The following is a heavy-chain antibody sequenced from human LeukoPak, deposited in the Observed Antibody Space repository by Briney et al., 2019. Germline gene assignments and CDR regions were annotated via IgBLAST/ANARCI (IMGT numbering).Heavy chain of an antibody. CDR2: IYYTGST. V-gene: IGHV4-59*08. J-gene: IGHJ3*02. CDR1: GGSINTYY. CDR3: ARAGVGRGDDAFDI. Sequence: SETLSLTCTISGGSINTYYWSSIRQPPGKGLEWIGYIYYTGSTNYNPSLKSRVTISVDTSKNQFSLKLRSVTAADTAVYYCARAGVGRGDDAFDIWGQGTMVTVSS. D-gene: IGHD3-3*01.